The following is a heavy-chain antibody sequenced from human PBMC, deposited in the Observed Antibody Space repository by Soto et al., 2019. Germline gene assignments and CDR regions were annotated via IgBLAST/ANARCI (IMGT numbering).Heavy chain of an antibody. V-gene: IGHV6-1*01. J-gene: IGHJ5*02. CDR1: GDSVSSNTAS. CDR2: TYFRSKWYN. Sequence: TLSLTCAISGDSVSSNTASWNWIRPSPSRGLEWLGRTYFRSKWYNDYAVSVKSRIIINPDTSNNQFSLQLNSVTPEDTAVYFCAKGDNLGPKTGYAFDPWGQGIMVTVSS. CDR3: AKGDNLGPKTGYAFDP. D-gene: IGHD5-12*01.